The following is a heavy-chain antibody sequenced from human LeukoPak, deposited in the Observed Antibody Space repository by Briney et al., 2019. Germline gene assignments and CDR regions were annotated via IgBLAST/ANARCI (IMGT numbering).Heavy chain of an antibody. D-gene: IGHD1-26*01. J-gene: IGHJ1*01. V-gene: IGHV3-9*01. Sequence: GGSLRLSCAASGFTFDDYAMHWVRQAPGKGLEWVSGISWNSGSIGYADSVKGRFTISRDNSKNTLILQMSSLRSEDTAVYYCAKKVVVGATSPYSDFQDWGQGTLVTVSS. CDR1: GFTFDDYA. CDR2: ISWNSGSI. CDR3: AKKVVVGATSPYSDFQD.